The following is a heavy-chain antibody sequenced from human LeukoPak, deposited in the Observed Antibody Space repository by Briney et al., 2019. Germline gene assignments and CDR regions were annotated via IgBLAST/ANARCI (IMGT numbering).Heavy chain of an antibody. CDR3: ARESYYGSGSYYKDY. CDR2: INPNSGGT. J-gene: IGHJ4*02. Sequence: ASVKVSCKASGYTFTGYYMHWVRQAPGQGLEWMGWINPNSGGTNYAQKFQGRVTMTRDTSISTAYMELSRLRSDDTAVYYCARESYYGSGSYYKDYWGQGTLVTVSS. D-gene: IGHD3-10*01. V-gene: IGHV1-2*02. CDR1: GYTFTGYY.